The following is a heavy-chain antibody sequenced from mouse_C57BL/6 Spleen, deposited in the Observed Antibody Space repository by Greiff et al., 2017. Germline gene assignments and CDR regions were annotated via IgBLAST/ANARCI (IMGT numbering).Heavy chain of an antibody. Sequence: VQLQQSGAELVKPGASVKLSCTASGFNIKDYYMHWVKQRTEQGLEWIGRIDSEDGETRYDPKFQGKATITADTSSNTACLQRSSLTSEDTAVYYCARALLLRDYYAMDYWGQGTSVTVSS. CDR3: ARALLLRDYYAMDY. CDR2: IDSEDGET. J-gene: IGHJ4*01. V-gene: IGHV14-2*01. CDR1: GFNIKDYY. D-gene: IGHD2-10*01.